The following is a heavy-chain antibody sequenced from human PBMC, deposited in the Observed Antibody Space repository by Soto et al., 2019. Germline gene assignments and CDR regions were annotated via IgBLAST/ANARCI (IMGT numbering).Heavy chain of an antibody. D-gene: IGHD6-13*01. CDR3: ATLPPEQQLVLVDY. J-gene: IGHJ4*02. CDR1: GFTFSSYG. CDR2: IWYDGSNK. Sequence: GGSLRLSCAASGFTFSSYGMHWVRQAPGKGLEWVAVIWYDGSNKYYADSVKGRFTISRDNSKNTLYLQMNSLRAEDTAVYYCATLPPEQQLVLVDYWGQGTLVTVSS. V-gene: IGHV3-33*01.